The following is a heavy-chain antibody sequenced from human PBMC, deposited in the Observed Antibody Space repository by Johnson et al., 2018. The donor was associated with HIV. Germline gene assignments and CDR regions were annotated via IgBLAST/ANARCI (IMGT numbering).Heavy chain of an antibody. CDR3: ARGAAFDI. J-gene: IGHJ3*02. Sequence: VQLVESGGGLVQPGGSLRLSCAASGFTVSRNYMNWVRQAPGKGLEWVSVIYSGGDTYYAESVKGRFTISRDNFKNTLYLQMNSLKVEDTAVYYCARGAAFDIWGQGIMVIVSS. CDR1: GFTVSRNY. CDR2: IYSGGDT. V-gene: IGHV3-66*01.